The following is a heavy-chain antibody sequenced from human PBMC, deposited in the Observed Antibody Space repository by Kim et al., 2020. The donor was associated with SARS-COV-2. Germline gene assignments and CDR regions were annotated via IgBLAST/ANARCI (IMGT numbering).Heavy chain of an antibody. Sequence: GGSLRLSCAASGFTFSSYAMHWVRQAPGKGLEYVSAISSNGGSTYYANSVKGRFTISRDNSKNTLYLQMGSLRAEDMAVYYCARDRGGSYYVNAFDIWGQGTMGTVSS. CDR2: ISSNGGST. D-gene: IGHD1-26*01. CDR1: GFTFSSYA. J-gene: IGHJ3*02. V-gene: IGHV3-64*01. CDR3: ARDRGGSYYVNAFDI.